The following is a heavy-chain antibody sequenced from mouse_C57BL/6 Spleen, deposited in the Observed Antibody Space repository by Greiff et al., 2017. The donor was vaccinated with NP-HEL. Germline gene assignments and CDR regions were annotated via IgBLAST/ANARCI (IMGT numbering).Heavy chain of an antibody. D-gene: IGHD2-4*01. J-gene: IGHJ2*01. Sequence: QVQLQQSGAELVRPGASVKLSCKASGYTFTDYYINWVKQRPGQGLEWIARIDPGSGNTYYNEKFKGKATLTAEKSSSTACMQLSRLTSEESAVYFCARAAAYSDYGGVTYYYDYWGQGTTLTVSS. CDR3: ARAAAYSDYGGVTYYYDY. CDR1: GYTFTDYY. V-gene: IGHV1-76*01. CDR2: IDPGSGNT.